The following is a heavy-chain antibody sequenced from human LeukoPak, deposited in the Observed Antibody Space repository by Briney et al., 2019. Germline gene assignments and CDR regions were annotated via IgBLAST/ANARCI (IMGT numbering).Heavy chain of an antibody. CDR2: ISAYDGYT. D-gene: IGHD2/OR15-2a*01. Sequence: ASVKVSCKASGYSFNTYGITWVRQAPGQGLEWIGWISAYDGYTNYAERLQGRVTVTRDTSASTAYVELRSLRSDDTAVYYCVRDLGSRPLIIFFDYWGQGTLVTVSS. V-gene: IGHV1-18*01. J-gene: IGHJ4*02. CDR1: GYSFNTYG. CDR3: VRDLGSRPLIIFFDY.